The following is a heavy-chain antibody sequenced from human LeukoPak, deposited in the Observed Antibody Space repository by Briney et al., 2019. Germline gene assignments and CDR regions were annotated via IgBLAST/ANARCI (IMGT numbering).Heavy chain of an antibody. J-gene: IGHJ3*02. CDR3: ARDQYGAFDI. V-gene: IGHV3-74*01. CDR2: INGDGSSR. Sequence: GGSLRLSCAASGFTFSGFWMHWVRQAPGKGLVWVSRINGDGSSRSHADSVKGRFTISRDNAKNTPYLQMNSLRAEDTAVYYCARDQYGAFDIWGQGTVVAVSA. CDR1: GFTFSGFW. D-gene: IGHD4-17*01.